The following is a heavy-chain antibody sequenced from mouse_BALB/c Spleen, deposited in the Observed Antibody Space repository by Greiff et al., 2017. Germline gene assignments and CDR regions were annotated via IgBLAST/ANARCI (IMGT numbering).Heavy chain of an antibody. CDR1: GFTFTDYY. J-gene: IGHJ2*01. Sequence: EVKVVESGGGLVQPGGSLRLSCATSGFTFTDYYISWVRQPPGKALEWLGFIRNKANGYTTEYSASVKGRFTISRDNSQSILYLQMNTLRAEDSATYYCARESPLYYGSSYGYFDYWGQGTTLTVSS. CDR2: IRNKANGYTT. CDR3: ARESPLYYGSSYGYFDY. V-gene: IGHV7-3*02. D-gene: IGHD1-1*01.